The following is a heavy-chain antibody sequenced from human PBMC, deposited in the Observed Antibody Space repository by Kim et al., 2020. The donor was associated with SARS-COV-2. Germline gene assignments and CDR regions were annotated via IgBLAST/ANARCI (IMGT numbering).Heavy chain of an antibody. D-gene: IGHD5-12*01. Sequence: KGRFTISRDNAKNTLYLQMNSLRAEDTAVYYCARASGYDFYYYYYYGMDVWGQGTTVTVSS. CDR3: ARASGYDFYYYYYYGMDV. J-gene: IGHJ6*02. V-gene: IGHV3-74*01.